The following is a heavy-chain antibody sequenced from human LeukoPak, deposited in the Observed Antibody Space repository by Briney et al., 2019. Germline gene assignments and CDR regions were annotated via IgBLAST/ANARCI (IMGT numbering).Heavy chain of an antibody. J-gene: IGHJ4*02. CDR3: ARLASKGPFGY. Sequence: GESLKISCKASGYTFTGDWIGWVRQMPGKGLEWMGIIYPGDSDTRYSPSFQGQVTISADKSISTAYLQWSSLKASDTAMYYCARLASKGPFGYWGQGTLVTVSS. D-gene: IGHD3-3*01. CDR2: IYPGDSDT. CDR1: GYTFTGDW. V-gene: IGHV5-51*01.